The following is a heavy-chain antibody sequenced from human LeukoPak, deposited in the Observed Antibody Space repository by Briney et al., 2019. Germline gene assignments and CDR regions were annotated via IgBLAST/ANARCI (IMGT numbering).Heavy chain of an antibody. CDR2: IYYSGST. D-gene: IGHD5-18*01. J-gene: IGHJ5*02. CDR1: GGSIRSGGYS. CDR3: ARDVTMGTLGRTWVNWFDP. V-gene: IGHV4-30-4*07. Sequence: PSETLSLTCAVSGGSIRSGGYSWSWIRQPPGKGLEWIGYIYYSGSTYYNPSLKSRVTISVDTSKNQFSLQLNSVTPEDTAVYYCARDVTMGTLGRTWVNWFDPWGQGTLVTVSS.